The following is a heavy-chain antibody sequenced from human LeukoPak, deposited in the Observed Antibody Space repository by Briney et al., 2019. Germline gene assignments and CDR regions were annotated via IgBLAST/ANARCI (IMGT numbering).Heavy chain of an antibody. CDR1: GGSISSSSYY. J-gene: IGHJ5*02. CDR2: IYYSGST. V-gene: IGHV4-39*07. D-gene: IGHD3-16*02. CDR3: ARLFRGEDRDNWFDP. Sequence: SETLSLTCTVSGGSISSSSYYWGWIRQPPGKGLEWIGSIYYSGSTYYNPSLKSRVTISVDTSKNQFSLKLSSVTAADTAVYYCARLFRGEDRDNWFDPWGQGTLVTVSS.